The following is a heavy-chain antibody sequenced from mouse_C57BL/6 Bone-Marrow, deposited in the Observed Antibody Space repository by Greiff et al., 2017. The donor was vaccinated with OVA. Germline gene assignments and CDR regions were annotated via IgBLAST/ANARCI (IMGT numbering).Heavy chain of an antibody. D-gene: IGHD1-1*01. CDR2: IHPNSGST. CDR1: GYTFTSYW. CDR3: ASRTTGWYFDV. V-gene: IGHV1-64*01. Sequence: VQLQQPGAELVKPGASVKLSCKASGYTFTSYWMHWVKQRPGQGLEWIGMIHPNSGSTNYNEKFKSKATLTVDKSSSTAYMQLSSLTSEDSAVYYCASRTTGWYFDVWGTGTTVTVSS. J-gene: IGHJ1*03.